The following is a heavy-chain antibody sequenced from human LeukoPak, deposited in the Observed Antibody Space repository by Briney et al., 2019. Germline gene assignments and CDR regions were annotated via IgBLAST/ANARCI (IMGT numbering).Heavy chain of an antibody. CDR1: GFTLSSYA. D-gene: IGHD3-3*01. J-gene: IGHJ4*02. CDR3: ARGLYYDFWSGYYRFDY. V-gene: IGHV3-30-3*01. Sequence: GRSLRLSCAASGFTLSSYAMHWVRQAPGKGLEWVAVISYDGSNKYYADSVKGRFTISRDNSKNTLYLQMNSLRAEDTAVYYCARGLYYDFWSGYYRFDYWGQGTLVTVSS. CDR2: ISYDGSNK.